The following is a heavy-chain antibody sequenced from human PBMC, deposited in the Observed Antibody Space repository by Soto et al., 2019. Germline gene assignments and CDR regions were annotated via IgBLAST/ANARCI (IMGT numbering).Heavy chain of an antibody. CDR2: INHSGST. V-gene: IGHV4-34*01. J-gene: IGHJ5*02. Sequence: SETLSLTCAVYGGSFSGYYWSWIRQPPGKGLEWIWEINHSGSTNYNPALKSRVTISVDTSKNQFSLKLSSVTAADTAVYYCARGQSENWNDEANWFYXWGQATLVTVSX. D-gene: IGHD1-1*01. CDR1: GGSFSGYY. CDR3: ARGQSENWNDEANWFYX.